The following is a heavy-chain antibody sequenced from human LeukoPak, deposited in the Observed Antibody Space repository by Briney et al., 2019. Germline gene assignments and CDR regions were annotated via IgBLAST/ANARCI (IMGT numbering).Heavy chain of an antibody. CDR2: IYSGGRT. D-gene: IGHD6-19*01. CDR1: GFTVSSNY. CDR3: ARDLPDSSGWYHRCFDY. J-gene: IGHJ4*02. V-gene: IGHV3-66*01. Sequence: GGSLRLSCAASGFTVSSNYMSWVRQAPGKGLEWVSVIYSGGRTYYADSVKGRFTISRDNSKNTLYLQMNSLRAEDTAVYYCARDLPDSSGWYHRCFDYWGQGTLVTVSS.